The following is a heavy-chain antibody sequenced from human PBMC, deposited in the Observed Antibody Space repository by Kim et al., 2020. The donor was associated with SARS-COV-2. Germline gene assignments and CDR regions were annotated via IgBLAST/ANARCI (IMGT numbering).Heavy chain of an antibody. CDR3: AKDTTYQLPSSDGVDA. Sequence: GGSLRLSCVASGFTFDDYAMHWVRQVPGKGLEWVALLSGEGVATYYADSVKGRFTISRDNSKNSLFLQMNSLRDEDTALYYCAKDTTYQLPSSDGVDAWGLGTTVTVSS. J-gene: IGHJ6*02. CDR2: LSGEGVAT. D-gene: IGHD1-1*01. V-gene: IGHV3-43*02. CDR1: GFTFDDYA.